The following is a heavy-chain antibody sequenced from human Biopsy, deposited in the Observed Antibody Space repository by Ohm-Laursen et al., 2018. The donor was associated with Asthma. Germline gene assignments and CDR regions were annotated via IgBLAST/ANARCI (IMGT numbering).Heavy chain of an antibody. CDR3: ARAKSGSFYNPADY. V-gene: IGHV3-11*04. D-gene: IGHD1-26*01. CDR2: INGKSNSI. J-gene: IGHJ4*02. CDR1: GFTFSDYY. Sequence: SLRLSCAASGFTFSDYYMSWIRQAPGKGLEWISYINGKSNSIEYADSVKGRFTISRDNAKNSLYLQMNSLRAEDTAVYYCARAKSGSFYNPADYWGQGTLVTVSS.